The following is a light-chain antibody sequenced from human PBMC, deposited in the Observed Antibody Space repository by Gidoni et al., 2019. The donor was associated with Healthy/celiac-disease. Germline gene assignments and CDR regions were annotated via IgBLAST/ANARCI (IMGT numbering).Light chain of an antibody. J-gene: IGKJ3*01. Sequence: DIQMTQSPTALSASVGDRVTITCQASQDISNYLNGYQQKPGKAPKLLIYDASNLETGVPSRFSGSGSGTDFTFTISSLQPEDIATYYCQQYGTFGPGTKVDIK. V-gene: IGKV1-33*01. CDR3: QQYGT. CDR2: DAS. CDR1: QDISNY.